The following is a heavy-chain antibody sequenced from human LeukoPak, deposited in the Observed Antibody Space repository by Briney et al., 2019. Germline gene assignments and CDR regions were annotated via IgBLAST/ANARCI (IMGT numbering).Heavy chain of an antibody. Sequence: GASVKVSCKASGYTFTSYGISWVRQAPGQGLEWMGWISAYNGNTNYAQKLQGRVTMTTDTSTSTAYMELRSLRSDDTAVYYCAKDLDSSGYINWFDPWGQGTLVTVSS. CDR3: AKDLDSSGYINWFDP. V-gene: IGHV1-18*01. CDR2: ISAYNGNT. J-gene: IGHJ5*02. CDR1: GYTFTSYG. D-gene: IGHD3-22*01.